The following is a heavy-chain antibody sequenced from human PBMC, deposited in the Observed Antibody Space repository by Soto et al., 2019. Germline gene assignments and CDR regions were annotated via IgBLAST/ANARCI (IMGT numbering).Heavy chain of an antibody. D-gene: IGHD2-15*01. Sequence: ASVKVSCKASGFTFSTYGLTWVRQAPGQGLEWLGWISPYNDNTDYARKVQGRVTMTTETSTNTAYMELRSLRSDDTAVYYCVLGHCSGGTCYSGYYGMDVWGQGTTVTVSS. V-gene: IGHV1-18*01. CDR3: VLGHCSGGTCYSGYYGMDV. J-gene: IGHJ6*02. CDR1: GFTFSTYG. CDR2: ISPYNDNT.